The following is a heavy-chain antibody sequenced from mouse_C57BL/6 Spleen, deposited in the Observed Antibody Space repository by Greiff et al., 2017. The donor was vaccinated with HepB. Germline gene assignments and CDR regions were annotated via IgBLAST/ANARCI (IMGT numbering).Heavy chain of an antibody. V-gene: IGHV1-55*01. J-gene: IGHJ4*01. D-gene: IGHD1-1*01. CDR3: ARFSDYGSSYNYAMDY. CDR1: GYTFTSYW. CDR2: IYPGSGST. Sequence: VQLQQPGAELVKPGASVKMSCKASGYTFTSYWITWVKQRPGQGLEWIGDIYPGSGSTNYNEKFKSKATLTVDTSSSTAYMQLSSLTSEDSAVYYCARFSDYGSSYNYAMDYWGQGTSVTVSS.